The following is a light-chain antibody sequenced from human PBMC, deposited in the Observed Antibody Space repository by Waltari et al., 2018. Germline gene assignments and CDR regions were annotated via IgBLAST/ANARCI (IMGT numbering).Light chain of an antibody. CDR1: SSDVGGYSF. CDR2: VVS. Sequence: QSALTQPASVSGSPGQSITISCTGTSSDVGGYSFVSWYQQHPGKAPKLVISVVSKRPPGVSNRFSGSKSGNTASLTISGLQAEDEADYYCSSFTGSNTFYVFGTGTKVTVL. V-gene: IGLV2-14*03. CDR3: SSFTGSNTFYV. J-gene: IGLJ1*01.